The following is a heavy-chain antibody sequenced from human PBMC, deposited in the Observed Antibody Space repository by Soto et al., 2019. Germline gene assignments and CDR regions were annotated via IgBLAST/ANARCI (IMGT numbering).Heavy chain of an antibody. Sequence: SETLSLTCAVYGGSFSGYYWSWIRQPPGKGLEWIGEINHSGSTNYNPSLKSRVTISVDTSKNQFSLKLSSVTAADTAVYYCARGITMVRGIDYWGQGTLVS. CDR1: GGSFSGYY. CDR3: ARGITMVRGIDY. CDR2: INHSGST. V-gene: IGHV4-34*01. D-gene: IGHD3-10*01. J-gene: IGHJ4*02.